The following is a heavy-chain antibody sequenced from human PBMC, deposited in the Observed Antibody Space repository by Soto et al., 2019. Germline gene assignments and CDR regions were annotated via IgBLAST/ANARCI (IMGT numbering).Heavy chain of an antibody. V-gene: IGHV3-74*03. J-gene: IGHJ6*02. D-gene: IGHD6-19*01. CDR1: GFTVSSYW. CDR2: INIDGSSI. CDR3: IRGRSGWNTVDV. Sequence: EEQLVESGGGLVQPGGSLRLSCVASGFTVSSYWTHWVRQTPGKGLEWVSRINIDGSSITYPDSMKGRFTMSRDNAKNKLYLQMNSLRVDDTAVYYCIRGRSGWNTVDVCGQGTTVIISS.